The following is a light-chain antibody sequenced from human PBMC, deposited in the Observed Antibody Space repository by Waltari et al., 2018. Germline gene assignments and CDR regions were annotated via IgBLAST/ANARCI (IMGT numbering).Light chain of an antibody. V-gene: IGKV1-9*01. CDR2: SAS. CDR3: QQYNEFPWT. CDR1: QGISNY. J-gene: IGKJ1*01. Sequence: DIQLTQSPSFLSASVRDRVTITCRASQGISNYLAWYQQKPGKAPKLLIYSASTLQSGVPSRFSGSGSGTEFSLTISSLQPEDFATYYCQQYNEFPWTFGQGTKVDIK.